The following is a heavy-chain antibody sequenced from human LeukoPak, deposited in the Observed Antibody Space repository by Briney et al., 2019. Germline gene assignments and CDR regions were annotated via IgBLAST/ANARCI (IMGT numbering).Heavy chain of an antibody. J-gene: IGHJ3*02. CDR3: ARVLDLSKRGLDAFDI. CDR1: GGSISSYF. CDR2: VYYSGST. D-gene: IGHD3-16*01. V-gene: IGHV4-59*01. Sequence: SETLSLTGTVSGGSISSYFWSWIRQPPGKGLEWIGYVYYSGSTNYNPSLKSRVTISVDTSKKQFSLKLSSATAADTAVYYCARVLDLSKRGLDAFDIWGQGTMATVSS.